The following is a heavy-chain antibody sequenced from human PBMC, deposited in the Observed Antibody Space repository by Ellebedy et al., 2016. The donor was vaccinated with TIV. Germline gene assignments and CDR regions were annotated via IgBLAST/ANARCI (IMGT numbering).Heavy chain of an antibody. CDR1: GYSFTGWY. V-gene: IGHV1-2*02. J-gene: IGHJ4*02. D-gene: IGHD3-22*01. CDR3: ARSASGYYSSFDF. Sequence: AASVKVSCKASGYSFTGWYMHWVRQAPGEGLEWMGWINPNNGDTVYSQKFQGRVTMTRDTSIKTAYMEVSSLRSDDTAVYFCARSASGYYSSFDFWGQGTLVTVSS. CDR2: INPNNGDT.